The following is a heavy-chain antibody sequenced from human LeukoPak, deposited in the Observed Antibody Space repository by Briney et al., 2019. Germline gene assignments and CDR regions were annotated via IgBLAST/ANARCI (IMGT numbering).Heavy chain of an antibody. CDR1: GFTFSSYW. V-gene: IGHV3-7*01. D-gene: IGHD5-12*01. Sequence: PWGSLRLSCAASGFTFSSYWMSWVRQAPGKGLEWVANINQDGSKEYYMDSVKARFTISRDNAKNSLSLQMNSLRAEDTAVYYCVRDGGVSGYDLLDYWGQGTLVTVSS. CDR2: INQDGSKE. J-gene: IGHJ4*02. CDR3: VRDGGVSGYDLLDY.